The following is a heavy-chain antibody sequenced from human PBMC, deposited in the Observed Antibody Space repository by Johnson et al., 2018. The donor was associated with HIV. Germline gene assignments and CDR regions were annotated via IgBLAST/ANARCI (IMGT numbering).Heavy chain of an antibody. CDR2: ISFDGTDT. CDR3: TTDQVGRNYGGKHHI. CDR1: GFTFSRNA. D-gene: IGHD3-16*01. J-gene: IGHJ3*02. V-gene: IGHV3-30*04. Sequence: QVQLVESGGGVLQPGRSLGLSCTASGFTFSRNAMHWVRQAPGKGLEWVAVISFDGTDTYYADSVRGRFTITRDNSKNKLYLQMNSLKTEDTAVYYCTTDQVGRNYGGKHHIWGQGTMVTVSS.